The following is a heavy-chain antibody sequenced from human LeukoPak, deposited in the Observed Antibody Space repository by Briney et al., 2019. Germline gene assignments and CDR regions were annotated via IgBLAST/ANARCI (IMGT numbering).Heavy chain of an antibody. J-gene: IGHJ4*02. Sequence: GGSLRLSCAASGFTFSSYAMSWVRQAPGKGLEWVSAITGNGGSTYYADSVKGRLTISRDNSKNTLYLQMSSLRAEDTAVYYCARSSCPNNRCTYYLDYWGQGTLVTVSS. CDR3: ARSSCPNNRCTYYLDY. V-gene: IGHV3-23*01. CDR1: GFTFSSYA. D-gene: IGHD2-8*01. CDR2: ITGNGGST.